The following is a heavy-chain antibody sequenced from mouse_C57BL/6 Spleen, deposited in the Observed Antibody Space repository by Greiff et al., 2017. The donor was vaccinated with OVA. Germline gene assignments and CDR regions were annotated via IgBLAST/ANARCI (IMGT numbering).Heavy chain of an antibody. CDR3: ARHLRYFDV. CDR2: IDPSDSYT. V-gene: IGHV1-50*01. Sequence: QVQLQQPGAELVKPGASVKLSCKASGYTFTSYWMQWVKQRPGQGLEWIGEIDPSDSYTNYNQKFKGKATLTVDTSSSTAYMQLSSLTSEDSAVYYCARHLRYFDVWGTGTTVTVSS. CDR1: GYTFTSYW. J-gene: IGHJ1*03.